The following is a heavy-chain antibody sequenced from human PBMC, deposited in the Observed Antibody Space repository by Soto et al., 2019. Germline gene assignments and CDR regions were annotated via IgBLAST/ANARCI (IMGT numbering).Heavy chain of an antibody. CDR3: ARALYYDSSGLDS. V-gene: IGHV1-46*03. J-gene: IGHJ4*02. Sequence: ASVKVSCKASGYTFTSYFIHWVRQAPGQGLEWMGIINPSGGTTTYAQKFQGRVTMTRDTSTSTVYMELSSLRSEDTAVYDCARALYYDSSGLDSWGQGSVVTVSS. D-gene: IGHD3-22*01. CDR1: GYTFTSYF. CDR2: INPSGGTT.